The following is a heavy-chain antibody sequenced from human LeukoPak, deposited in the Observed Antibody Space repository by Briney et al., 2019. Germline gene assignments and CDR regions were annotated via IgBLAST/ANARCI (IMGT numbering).Heavy chain of an antibody. J-gene: IGHJ4*02. CDR3: AKDSTESYGDYVHYFDY. V-gene: IGHV3-9*01. D-gene: IGHD4-17*01. Sequence: PGGSLRLSCAASGFTFDDYAMHWVRQAPGKGLEWVSGISWNSGSIGYADFVKGRFTISRDNAKNSLYLQMNSLRAEDTAVYYCAKDSTESYGDYVHYFDYWGQGTLVTVSS. CDR1: GFTFDDYA. CDR2: ISWNSGSI.